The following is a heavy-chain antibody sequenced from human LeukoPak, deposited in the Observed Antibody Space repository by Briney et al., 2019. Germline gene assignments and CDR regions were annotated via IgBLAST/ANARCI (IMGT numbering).Heavy chain of an antibody. V-gene: IGHV4-39*07. CDR2: GDYSGGT. CDR3: AGVQDSSSWYRGGLDRAFDI. CDR1: GDSFSSVTDY. Sequence: SETLSLTCTVSGDSFSSVTDYWAWIRQPPGKGLEWIASGDYSGGTYYNPSLESRVAISADMSKNQFSLKLTSVTGADTAVYYCAGVQDSSSWYRGGLDRAFDIWGQGTMVTVSS. J-gene: IGHJ3*02. D-gene: IGHD6-13*01.